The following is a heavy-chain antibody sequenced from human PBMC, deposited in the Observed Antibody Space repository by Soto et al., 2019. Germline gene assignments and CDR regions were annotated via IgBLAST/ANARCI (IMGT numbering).Heavy chain of an antibody. CDR3: TTSLELPLGTDV. Sequence: ASVKVSCKVSGYTLTELSMHWVRQAPGKGLEWMGSFDPEDGETIYTQTFQGRLTLTGDTSTDTPHMELSRLRSEDTAVYYCTTSLELPLGTDVWGQGTTVTVSS. D-gene: IGHD1-7*01. CDR1: GYTLTELS. V-gene: IGHV1-24*01. J-gene: IGHJ6*02. CDR2: FDPEDGET.